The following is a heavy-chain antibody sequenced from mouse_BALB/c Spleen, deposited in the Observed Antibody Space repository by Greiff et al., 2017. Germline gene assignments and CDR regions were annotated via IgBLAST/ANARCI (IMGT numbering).Heavy chain of an antibody. J-gene: IGHJ4*01. CDR2: IWGDGST. D-gene: IGHD1-1*01. V-gene: IGHV2-6-7*01. Sequence: VHLVESGPGLVAPSQSLSITCTVSGFSLTGYGVNWVRQPPGKGLEWLGMIWGDGSTDYNSALKSRLSISKDNSKSQVFLKMNSLQTDDTARYYCARDNYYGSPYYAMDYWGQGTSVTVSS. CDR1: GFSLTGYG. CDR3: ARDNYYGSPYYAMDY.